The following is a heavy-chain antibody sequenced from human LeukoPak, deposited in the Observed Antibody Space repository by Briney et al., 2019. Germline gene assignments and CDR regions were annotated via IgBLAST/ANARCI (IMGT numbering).Heavy chain of an antibody. CDR1: GFTFSSYG. J-gene: IGHJ5*02. V-gene: IGHV3-30*02. CDR2: IRYDGSNK. D-gene: IGHD1-26*01. CDR3: AKDQLSGSLVSWFDP. Sequence: GGSLRLSCAASGFTFSSYGMHWVRQAPGKGLEWVAFIRYDGSNKYYADSVKGRFTISRDNSKNTLYLQMNSLRAEDTAVYYCAKDQLSGSLVSWFDPGGQGTLVTVSS.